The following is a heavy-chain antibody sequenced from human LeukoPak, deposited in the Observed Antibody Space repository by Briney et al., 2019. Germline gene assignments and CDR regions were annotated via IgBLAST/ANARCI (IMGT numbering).Heavy chain of an antibody. CDR3: ARDATPLAITIVGVVINAPDYFDY. D-gene: IGHD3-3*01. J-gene: IGHJ4*02. V-gene: IGHV3-48*01. Sequence: GGSLRLSCAASGFTFSSYSMNWVRQAPGKELEWVSYISSSSSTIYYADSVKGRFTISRDNAKNSLYLQMNSLRAEDTAVYYCARDATPLAITIVGVVINAPDYFDYWGQGTLVTVSS. CDR2: ISSSSSTI. CDR1: GFTFSSYS.